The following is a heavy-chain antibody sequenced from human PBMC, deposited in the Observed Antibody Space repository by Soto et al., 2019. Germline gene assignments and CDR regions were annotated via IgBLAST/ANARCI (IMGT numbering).Heavy chain of an antibody. CDR2: ISGSGFKK. CDR3: ARDLYDSSGYYYYGMDV. D-gene: IGHD3-22*01. J-gene: IGHJ6*02. CDR1: GFIFENFG. V-gene: IGHV3-23*01. Sequence: GGSLRLSCAASGFIFENFGMSWVRQAPGKGLEWISSISGSGFKKYYADSVKGRFTISRDNAKNSLYLQMNSLRAGDTAVYYCARDLYDSSGYYYYGMDVWGQGTTVTVSS.